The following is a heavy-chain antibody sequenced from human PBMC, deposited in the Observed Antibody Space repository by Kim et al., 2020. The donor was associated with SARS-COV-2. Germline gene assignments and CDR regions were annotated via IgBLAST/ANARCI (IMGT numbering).Heavy chain of an antibody. Sequence: WGSLRLSCAASGFTFSSYGMHWVRQAPGKGLEWVAVIWYDGSNKYYADSVKGRFTISRDNSKNTLYLQMNSLRAEDTAVYYCARDGGVGAFDYWGQGTLFTVSS. CDR3: ARDGGVGAFDY. J-gene: IGHJ4*02. CDR2: IWYDGSNK. V-gene: IGHV3-33*01. D-gene: IGHD3-10*01. CDR1: GFTFSSYG.